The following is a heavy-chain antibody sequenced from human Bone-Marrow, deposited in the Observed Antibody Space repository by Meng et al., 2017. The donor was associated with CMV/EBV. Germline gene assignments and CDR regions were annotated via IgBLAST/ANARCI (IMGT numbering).Heavy chain of an antibody. Sequence: ETLSLTCTVSGGSISSSSYYWGWIRQPPGKGLEWIGSIYYSGSTYYNPSLKSRVTISVDTSKNQFSLKLSSVTAADTAVYYCARADSEGAFDICGQGTMVTVSS. V-gene: IGHV4-39*07. CDR3: ARADSEGAFDI. CDR1: GGSISSSSYY. J-gene: IGHJ3*02. CDR2: IYYSGST.